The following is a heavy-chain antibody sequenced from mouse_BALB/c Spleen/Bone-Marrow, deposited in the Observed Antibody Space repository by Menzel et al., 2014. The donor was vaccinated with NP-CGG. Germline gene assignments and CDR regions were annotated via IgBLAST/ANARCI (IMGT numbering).Heavy chain of an antibody. CDR1: GFNINDTY. D-gene: IGHD1-1*01. CDR3: ARSSDYGRSCYAMDY. J-gene: IGHJ4*01. V-gene: IGHV14-3*02. Sequence: VQLKQSGAELVKPGASVKLSCTASGFNINDTYMHWVKQRPEQGLEWIGRIDPANGNTKYDPKFQGKATITADTSSNTAYLQHSSLTAEDTAIYYCARSSDYGRSCYAMDYWGQGTSVTVSS. CDR2: IDPANGNT.